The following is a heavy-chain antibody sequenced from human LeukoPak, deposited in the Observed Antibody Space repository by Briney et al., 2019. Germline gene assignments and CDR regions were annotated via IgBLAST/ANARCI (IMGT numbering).Heavy chain of an antibody. CDR3: GRDLIGTAASWDC. V-gene: IGHV3-7*03. J-gene: IGHJ4*02. Sequence: GGSLRLSCAASGLTFSTSWMTWVRQAPGKGLAWVANINQDGSERYYVDSVKGRFTISRDNAKNSLYLQMNSLRVEDTAVYYCGRDLIGTAASWDCWGQGTLVTVSS. CDR1: GLTFSTSW. CDR2: INQDGSER. D-gene: IGHD6-25*01.